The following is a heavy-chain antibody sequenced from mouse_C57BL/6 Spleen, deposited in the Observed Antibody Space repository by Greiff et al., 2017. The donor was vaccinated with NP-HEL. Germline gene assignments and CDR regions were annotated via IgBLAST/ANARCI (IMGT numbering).Heavy chain of an antibody. D-gene: IGHD1-1*01. CDR1: GYTFTDYE. J-gene: IGHJ1*03. Sequence: VQLQQSGAELVRPGASVTLSCKASGYTFTDYEMHWVKQTPVHGLEWIGALDPETGGTAYNQKFKGKAILTADKSSSTAYMELRSLTSEDSAVYYCTGATVIEGYFDVWGTGTTVTVSS. CDR3: TGATVIEGYFDV. CDR2: LDPETGGT. V-gene: IGHV1-15*01.